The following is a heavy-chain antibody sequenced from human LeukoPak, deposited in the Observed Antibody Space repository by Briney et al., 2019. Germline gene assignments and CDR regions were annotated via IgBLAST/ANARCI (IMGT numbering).Heavy chain of an antibody. J-gene: IGHJ4*02. V-gene: IGHV3-30*02. CDR3: ARAVGGYSYGREDY. CDR1: GFTFSSYG. D-gene: IGHD5-18*01. CDR2: IRYDGSNK. Sequence: GGSLRLSCAASGFTFSSYGMHWVRQAPGKGLEWVAFIRYDGSNKYYADSVKGRFTISRDNAKNSLYLQMNSLRAEDTAVYYCARAVGGYSYGREDYWGQGTLVTVSS.